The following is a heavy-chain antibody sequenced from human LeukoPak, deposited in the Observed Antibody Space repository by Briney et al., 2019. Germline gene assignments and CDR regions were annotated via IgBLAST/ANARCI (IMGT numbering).Heavy chain of an antibody. Sequence: ASVKVSCKASGYTFTSYAMHWVRQAPGQRLEWMGWINAGNGNTKYSQKFLGRVTITRDTSASTAYMELSSLRSEDTAVYYCARESSYYGSGSYYPFYFDYWGQGTLVTVSS. CDR1: GYTFTSYA. D-gene: IGHD3-10*01. V-gene: IGHV1-3*01. CDR2: INAGNGNT. J-gene: IGHJ4*02. CDR3: ARESSYYGSGSYYPFYFDY.